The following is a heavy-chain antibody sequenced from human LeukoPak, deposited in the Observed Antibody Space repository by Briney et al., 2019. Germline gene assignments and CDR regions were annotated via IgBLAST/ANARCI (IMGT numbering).Heavy chain of an antibody. CDR2: IRSKAYGETA. Sequence: PGRCLRLSCTASGFTFGDYAMSWIRQAPGKGLEWVGFIRSKAYGETADYAASVKGRFTISRDDSKAIAYLQMNSLKTEDTAVYHCTRDRGAYNLYDYWGQGTLVTVSS. J-gene: IGHJ4*02. CDR1: GFTFGDYA. V-gene: IGHV3-49*03. CDR3: TRDRGAYNLYDY. D-gene: IGHD1-1*01.